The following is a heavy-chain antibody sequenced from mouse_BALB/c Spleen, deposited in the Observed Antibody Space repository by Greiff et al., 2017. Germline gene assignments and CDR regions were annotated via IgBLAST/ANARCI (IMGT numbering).Heavy chain of an antibody. CDR3: ARSSSFAY. D-gene: IGHD1-1*01. V-gene: IGHV14-3*02. Sequence: EVKLLESGAELVKPGASVKLSCTASGFNIKDTYMHWVKQRPEQGLEWIGRIDPANGNTKYDPKFQGKATITADTSSNTAYLQLSSLTSEDTAVYYCARSSSFAYWGQGTLVTVSA. J-gene: IGHJ3*01. CDR2: IDPANGNT. CDR1: GFNIKDTY.